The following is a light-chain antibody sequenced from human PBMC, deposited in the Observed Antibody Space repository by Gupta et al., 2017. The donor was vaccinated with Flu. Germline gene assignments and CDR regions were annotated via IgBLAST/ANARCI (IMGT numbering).Light chain of an antibody. CDR2: AAS. CDR1: QDISTW. J-gene: IGKJ1*01. Sequence: PSSGSASVGDRVTITCRASQDISTWLAWYQQRPGQAPKLLIYAASTLQSGVPSRFSGSGSGTEFTLTISSLQPEDFATYYCQRYNSFPWTFGQGTKVEIE. V-gene: IGKV1-12*01. CDR3: QRYNSFPWT.